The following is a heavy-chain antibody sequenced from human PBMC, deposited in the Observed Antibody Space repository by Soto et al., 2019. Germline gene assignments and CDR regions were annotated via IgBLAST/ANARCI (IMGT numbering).Heavy chain of an antibody. CDR3: AKDGYYYGMDV. CDR2: ISWNSGSI. J-gene: IGHJ6*02. Sequence: EVQLVESGGGLVQPGRSLRLSCAASGFTFDDYAMHWVRQAPGKGLEWVSGISWNSGSIDYAASVKGRFTISRDNAKNSLYLQMNSLRAEDTALYYCAKDGYYYGMDVWGQGTTVTVSS. V-gene: IGHV3-9*01. CDR1: GFTFDDYA.